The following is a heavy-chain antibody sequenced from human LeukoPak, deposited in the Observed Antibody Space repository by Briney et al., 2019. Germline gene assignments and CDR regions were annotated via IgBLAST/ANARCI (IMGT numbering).Heavy chain of an antibody. V-gene: IGHV1-69*05. J-gene: IGHJ4*02. Sequence: ASVKVSCKASGGTFSSYAISWVRQAPGQGLEWMGRIIPIFGTANYAQKFQGRVTITTDESTSTAYMELSSLRSEDAAVYYCANNYYDSRRFDYWGQGTLVTVSS. D-gene: IGHD3-22*01. CDR2: IIPIFGTA. CDR1: GGTFSSYA. CDR3: ANNYYDSRRFDY.